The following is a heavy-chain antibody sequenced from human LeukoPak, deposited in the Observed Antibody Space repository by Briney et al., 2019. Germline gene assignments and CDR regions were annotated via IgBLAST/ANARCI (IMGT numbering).Heavy chain of an antibody. D-gene: IGHD6-6*01. J-gene: IGHJ4*02. CDR2: MNPNSGGT. Sequence: ASVKVSRKASGYTLTASYMHWVRQAPGQGLEWLGWMNPNSGGTNYAQKFQGRVTMTRDTSINTAYMELSNLRSDDTAVYYCVSRGGNSYGRPYWGQGTLVTVSS. CDR1: GYTLTASY. CDR3: VSRGGNSYGRPY. V-gene: IGHV1-2*02.